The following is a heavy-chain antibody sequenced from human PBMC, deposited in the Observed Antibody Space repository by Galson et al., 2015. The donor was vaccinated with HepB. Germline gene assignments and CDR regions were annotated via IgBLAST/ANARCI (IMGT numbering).Heavy chain of an antibody. J-gene: IGHJ5*02. Sequence: QSGAEVKKPGESLKISCKDSGHSFTSYWIGWVRQMPGKGLEWMGIIHPGDSETRYSPSFQGQVTISADKSVSTAYLQWSSLRASDTAIYYCARPPWGSPPRGPQPWGQGTLVTVSS. V-gene: IGHV5-51*01. CDR3: ARPPWGSPPRGPQP. CDR2: IHPGDSET. D-gene: IGHD7-27*01. CDR1: GHSFTSYW.